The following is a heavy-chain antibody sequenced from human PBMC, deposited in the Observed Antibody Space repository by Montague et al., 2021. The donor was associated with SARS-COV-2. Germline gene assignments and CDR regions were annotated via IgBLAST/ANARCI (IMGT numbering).Heavy chain of an antibody. D-gene: IGHD2-8*01. CDR1: GGSISSGGYY. CDR3: ATQPCTNGVCENWFDP. Sequence: TLSLTCTVSGGSISSGGYYWSWIRQHPGKGLEWIGYIYYSGSTYYNPSLKSRVTISVDTSKNQFSLKLSSVTAADTAVYYCATQPCTNGVCENWFDPWGQGTLVTVSS. V-gene: IGHV4-31*03. J-gene: IGHJ5*02. CDR2: IYYSGST.